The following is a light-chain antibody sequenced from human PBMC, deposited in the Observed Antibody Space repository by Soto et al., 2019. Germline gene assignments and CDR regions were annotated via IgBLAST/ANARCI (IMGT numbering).Light chain of an antibody. Sequence: SYELTQPPSVSVSPGQTASITCSGDALPKQYAYWYQQQPGQAPVLVIYKDSERPSGIPERFSGSSSGTTVTLTISGVQAEDEADYYCQSADSSGTYKVFGGGTQLTVL. CDR1: ALPKQY. CDR3: QSADSSGTYKV. J-gene: IGLJ3*02. V-gene: IGLV3-25*03. CDR2: KDS.